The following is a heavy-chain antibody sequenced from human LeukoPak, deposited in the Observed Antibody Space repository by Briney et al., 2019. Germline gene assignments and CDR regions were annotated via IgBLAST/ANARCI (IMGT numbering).Heavy chain of an antibody. V-gene: IGHV4-59*12. D-gene: IGHD6-19*01. CDR3: ARGRIGSGWYRNWFDP. J-gene: IGHJ5*02. CDR1: GGSISRYY. CDR2: IYFSGST. Sequence: SETLSLTCTVSGGSISRYYWSWIRQPPGKGLEYIGNIYFSGSTNYNPSLKSRVTISVDTSKRQFSLKLSSVTAADTAVYYCARGRIGSGWYRNWFDPWGQGTLVTVSS.